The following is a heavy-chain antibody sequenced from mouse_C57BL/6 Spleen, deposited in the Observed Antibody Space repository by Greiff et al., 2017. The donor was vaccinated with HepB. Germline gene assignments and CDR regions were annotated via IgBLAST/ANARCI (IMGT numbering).Heavy chain of an antibody. J-gene: IGHJ2*01. CDR3: ARRYDGSYDY. V-gene: IGHV5-9*01. CDR2: ISGGGGNT. D-gene: IGHD2-3*01. Sequence: EVKLVESGGGLVKPGGSLKLSCAASGFTFSCYTMSWVRQTPEKRLEWVATISGGGGNTYYPDSVKGRFTISRDNAKNTLYLQMSSLRSEDTALYYCARRYDGSYDYWGQGTTLTVST. CDR1: GFTFSCYT.